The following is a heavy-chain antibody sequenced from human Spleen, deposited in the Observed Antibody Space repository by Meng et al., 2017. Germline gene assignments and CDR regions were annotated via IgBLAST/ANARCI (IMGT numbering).Heavy chain of an antibody. Sequence: GESLKISCAASGFTFSSYSMNWVRQAPGKGLEWVSYISSSGTTIYYADSVKGRFTISRDNTKNSLYLQLNSLRAEDSAVYYCARDSESGLVLFDYWGQGTLVTVSS. V-gene: IGHV3-48*04. J-gene: IGHJ4*02. CDR2: ISSSGTTI. CDR1: GFTFSSYS. D-gene: IGHD2/OR15-2a*01. CDR3: ARDSESGLVLFDY.